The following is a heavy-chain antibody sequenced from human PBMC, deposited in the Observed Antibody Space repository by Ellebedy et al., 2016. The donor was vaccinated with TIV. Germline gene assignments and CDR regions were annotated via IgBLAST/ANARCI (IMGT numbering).Heavy chain of an antibody. CDR3: ARLLYYYGSGTYSHEYYFDY. Sequence: GESLKISCAASGFTVSSSYMSWVRQAPGKGLEWVSVIYSGGNTYYADSVRGRFTISRDNSKNTLYLQMSSLRVEDTAVYYCARLLYYYGSGTYSHEYYFDYWGQGTLVTVSS. V-gene: IGHV3-66*04. J-gene: IGHJ4*02. CDR2: IYSGGNT. D-gene: IGHD3-10*01. CDR1: GFTVSSSY.